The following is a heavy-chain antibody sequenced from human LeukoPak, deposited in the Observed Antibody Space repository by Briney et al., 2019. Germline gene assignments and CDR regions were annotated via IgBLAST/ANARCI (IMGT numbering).Heavy chain of an antibody. D-gene: IGHD4-23*01. V-gene: IGHV3-53*01. CDR1: GFTASGNY. Sequence: GGSLRLSCAVSGFTASGNYMSCVREAPGKGREWGSLIYSVGTTYYADSVKGRFTISRDNSKNTLYLQMNSLRAEDTAVYYCARRAGGYSHPYDYWGQGILVTVSS. CDR3: ARRAGGYSHPYDY. CDR2: IYSVGTT. J-gene: IGHJ4*02.